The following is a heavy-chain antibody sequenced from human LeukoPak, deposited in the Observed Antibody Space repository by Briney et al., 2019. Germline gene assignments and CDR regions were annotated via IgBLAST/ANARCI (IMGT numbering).Heavy chain of an antibody. D-gene: IGHD6-19*01. Sequence: GGSLRLSCAASGFTFSSYAMSWVRQAPGKGLEWVSAISGSGGSTYYADSVKGRFTISRDNSKNTLYLQMNSLRAEDTAVYYCAKDQTRYSKQWLAFDYWGQGTLVTVSS. CDR3: AKDQTRYSKQWLAFDY. J-gene: IGHJ4*02. V-gene: IGHV3-23*01. CDR1: GFTFSSYA. CDR2: ISGSGGST.